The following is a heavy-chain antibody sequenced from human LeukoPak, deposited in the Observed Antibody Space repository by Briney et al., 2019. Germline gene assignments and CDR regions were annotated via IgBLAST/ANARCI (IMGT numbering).Heavy chain of an antibody. CDR1: GFTFSSYA. CDR3: VKKAVVPAAANPFDY. CDR2: ISSNGGST. D-gene: IGHD2-2*01. V-gene: IGHV3-64D*06. Sequence: GGSLRLSCSASGFTFSSYAMHWVRQAPGKGLEYVSAISSNGGSTYYADSVKGRFTISRDNSKNTLYLQMSSLRAEDTAVYYCVKKAVVPAAANPFDYWGQGTLVTVSS. J-gene: IGHJ4*02.